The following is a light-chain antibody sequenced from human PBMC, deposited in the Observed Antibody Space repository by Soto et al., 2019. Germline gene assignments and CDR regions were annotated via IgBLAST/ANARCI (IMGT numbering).Light chain of an antibody. CDR3: QQYYNTPLT. CDR2: WAS. Sequence: DIVMTQSPDSLAVSLGERATINCKSSQSVLYSSNNKNYLAWYQQTPGQPPKLLIYWASTRESGVPDRFSGSGSGTDFTLTISSLQAEDVAVYYCQQYYNTPLTCGGGTKGDIK. CDR1: QSVLYSSNNKNY. J-gene: IGKJ4*01. V-gene: IGKV4-1*01.